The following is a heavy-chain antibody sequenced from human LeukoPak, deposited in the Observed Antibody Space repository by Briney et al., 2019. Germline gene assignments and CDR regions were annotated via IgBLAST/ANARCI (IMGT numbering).Heavy chain of an antibody. CDR2: IYSGGST. D-gene: IGHD3-22*01. CDR3: SRGYYGDD. V-gene: IGHV3-53*01. J-gene: IGHJ4*02. CDR1: EFTVSSSY. Sequence: HSGGSLRLFCAASEFTVSSSYMLWVRHARGKGLEGVSVIYSGGSTYYANSGKGRFTIFRDNSKDTLYLQMNSLRAEDTAVYYFSRGYYGDDWGQGTLVTVSS.